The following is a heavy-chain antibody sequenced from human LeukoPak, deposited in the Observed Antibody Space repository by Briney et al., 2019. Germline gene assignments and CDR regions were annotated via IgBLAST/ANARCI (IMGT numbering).Heavy chain of an antibody. Sequence: GGSLRLSCVASGFTFSSHNMNWVRQAPGKGLEWVSYISSSTSTIYYADPVKGRVTISRDQSQNTAYLQMNSPRAQDTAPYYCARAIIGMVADVRGQGTTVTI. CDR2: ISSSTSTI. CDR3: ARAIIGMVADV. J-gene: IGHJ6*02. CDR1: GFTFSSHN. V-gene: IGHV3-48*01. D-gene: IGHD3-10*01.